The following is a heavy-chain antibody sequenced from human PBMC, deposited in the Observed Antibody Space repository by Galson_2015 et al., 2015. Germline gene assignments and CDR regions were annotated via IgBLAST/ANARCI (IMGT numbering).Heavy chain of an antibody. D-gene: IGHD6-13*01. CDR3: ARDLGAAADYGMDV. Sequence: SLRLSCAASGFTFSSYSMNWVRQAPGKGLEWVSSISSSSSYIYYADSVKGRFTISRDNAKNSLYLQMNSLRAEDTAVYYCARDLGAAADYGMDVWGQGTTVTVSS. J-gene: IGHJ6*02. V-gene: IGHV3-21*01. CDR1: GFTFSSYS. CDR2: ISSSSSYI.